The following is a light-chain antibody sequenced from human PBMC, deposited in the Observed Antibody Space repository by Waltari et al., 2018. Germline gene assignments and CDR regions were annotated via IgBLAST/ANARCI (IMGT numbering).Light chain of an antibody. J-gene: IGKJ2*01. CDR3: QQFGNSPPFT. Sequence: IVLTQSPGPLSLSPGEGVPLSCRAGQSVGNYLAWYPQKPGQAPRLLMSGASTRAAGIPDRFSGSGSGTDFILTISRLEPEDSAVYYCQQFGNSPPFTFGQGTKLEIK. CDR1: QSVGNY. V-gene: IGKV3-20*01. CDR2: GAS.